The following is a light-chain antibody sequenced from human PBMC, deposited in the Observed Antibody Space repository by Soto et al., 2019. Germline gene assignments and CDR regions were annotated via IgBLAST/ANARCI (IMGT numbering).Light chain of an antibody. Sequence: QLVLPQSPSASASLGASVKLTCTLSSGHSSYAIAWHQQQPEKGPRYLMKLNSDGSHRKGDGIPDRFSGSSSGAERYLTISSLQSEDEADYYCQTWGSGIRVVFGGGTKLTVL. CDR1: SGHSSYA. J-gene: IGLJ2*01. CDR3: QTWGSGIRVV. V-gene: IGLV4-69*01. CDR2: LNSDGSH.